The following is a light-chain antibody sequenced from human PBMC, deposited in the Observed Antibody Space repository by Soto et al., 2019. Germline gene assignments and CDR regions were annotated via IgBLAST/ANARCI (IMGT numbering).Light chain of an antibody. V-gene: IGKV3-15*01. Sequence: EIVMTQSPVTLSVSPGERATLSCRASQSINSNLAWYQQKPGQAPSLLVYGAFTRATGIPARFSGTGSGTEFTLTISSLQSEDFAVYYCQQDHSWPLGLTCGGGTVVDIK. CDR2: GAF. CDR1: QSINSN. J-gene: IGKJ4*01. CDR3: QQDHSWPLGLT.